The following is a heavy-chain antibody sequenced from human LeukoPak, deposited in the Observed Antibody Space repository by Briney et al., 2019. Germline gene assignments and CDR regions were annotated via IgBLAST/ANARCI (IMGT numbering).Heavy chain of an antibody. V-gene: IGHV3-33*06. CDR1: GFTFSSYG. CDR3: AKSRSPYYGMDV. CDR2: IWYDGTNK. J-gene: IGHJ6*02. Sequence: GGSLRLSCVASGFTFSSYGMHWVRQAPGKGLEWVAVIWYDGTNKYYADSVKGRFTISRDNSKNTLYLQMNSLRAEDTAVYYCAKSRSPYYGMDVWGQGTTVTVSS.